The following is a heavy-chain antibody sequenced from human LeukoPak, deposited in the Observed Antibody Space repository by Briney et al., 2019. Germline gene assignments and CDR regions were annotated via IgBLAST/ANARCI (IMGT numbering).Heavy chain of an antibody. D-gene: IGHD2-21*02. CDR2: IRSKAYGGTT. V-gene: IGHV3-49*03. CDR1: GFTFGNYA. Sequence: PGGSLRLSCTTSGFTFGNYAMSWFRQAPGKGLEWVGFIRSKAYGGTTEYAASVKGRFIISRDDYKSIAYLQMNSLKTEDTAVYYRTREEVAYCGGDCYPSGFDYWGQGTLVTVSS. J-gene: IGHJ4*02. CDR3: TREEVAYCGGDCYPSGFDY.